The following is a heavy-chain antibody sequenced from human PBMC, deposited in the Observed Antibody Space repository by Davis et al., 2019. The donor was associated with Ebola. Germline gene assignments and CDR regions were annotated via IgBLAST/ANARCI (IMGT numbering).Heavy chain of an antibody. V-gene: IGHV3-21*01. CDR1: GFTFSSYS. CDR3: AGSPPDYYDSSVYYGTFDY. J-gene: IGHJ4*02. Sequence: GESLKISCAASGFTFSSYSMNWVRQAPGKGLEWVSSISSSSSYIYYADSVKGRFTISRDNAKNSLYLQMNSLRAEDTAVYYCAGSPPDYYDSSVYYGTFDYWGQGTLVTVSS. D-gene: IGHD3-22*01. CDR2: ISSSSSYI.